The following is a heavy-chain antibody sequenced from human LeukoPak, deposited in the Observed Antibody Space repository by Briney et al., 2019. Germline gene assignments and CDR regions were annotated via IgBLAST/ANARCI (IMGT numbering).Heavy chain of an antibody. CDR3: ARRGAYGSGTYYNAFDI. J-gene: IGHJ3*02. Sequence: GGSLRLSCAASGFTFSSYNMNWVRQPPGKGLEWVSYISTSPTTTYYADSVKGRFTISRDNAKNSLYLQMNSLRDEDTAVYYCARRGAYGSGTYYNAFDIWGQGTVVTVSS. V-gene: IGHV3-48*02. CDR2: ISTSPTTT. D-gene: IGHD3-10*01. CDR1: GFTFSSYN.